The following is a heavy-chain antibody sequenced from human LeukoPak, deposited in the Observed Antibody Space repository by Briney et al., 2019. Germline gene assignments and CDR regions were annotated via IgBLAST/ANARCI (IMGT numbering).Heavy chain of an antibody. CDR3: ASHRPRHYYESSHYGLDV. J-gene: IGHJ6*02. CDR2: IYPGDSDA. CDR1: GYTFTRYW. D-gene: IGHD3-22*01. Sequence: ESLKISCQGSGYTFTRYWIVWVRQMPGKGLEWMGIIYPGDSDATYSPSFQGQVTISADKSISTAYLQWSSLKASDSAMYYCASHRPRHYYESSHYGLDVWGQGTTVTVSS. V-gene: IGHV5-51*01.